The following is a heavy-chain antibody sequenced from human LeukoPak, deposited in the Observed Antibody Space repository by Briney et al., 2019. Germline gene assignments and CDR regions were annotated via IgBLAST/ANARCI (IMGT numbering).Heavy chain of an antibody. CDR1: GFTVSSNY. CDR3: ARIHDSSGFYDFDH. D-gene: IGHD3-22*01. CDR2: IYTGGTT. Sequence: AGSLRLSCAASGFTVSSNYMSWVRQAPGKGLEGVSVIYTGGTTYYADSVKGRFTISRDNSKNTLYLQMNNLRAEDTAVYYCARIHDSSGFYDFDHWGQGTLVTVSS. J-gene: IGHJ4*02. V-gene: IGHV3-53*01.